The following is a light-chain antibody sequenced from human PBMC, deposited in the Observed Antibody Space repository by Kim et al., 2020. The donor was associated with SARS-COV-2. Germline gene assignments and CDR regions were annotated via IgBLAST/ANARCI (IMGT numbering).Light chain of an antibody. CDR2: NSN. Sequence: GQRVNISCSGSSSNIGSNAVNWYQHLPGTAPKLLIYNSNQGPSGVPDRFSGSKSGTSAFLAISGLESEDESDYYCAAWDDSLNVYVFGTGTKVTVL. CDR3: AAWDDSLNVYV. V-gene: IGLV1-44*01. CDR1: SSNIGSNA. J-gene: IGLJ1*01.